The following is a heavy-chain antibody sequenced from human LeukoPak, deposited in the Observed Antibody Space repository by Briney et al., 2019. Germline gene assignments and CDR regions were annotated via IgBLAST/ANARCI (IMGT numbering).Heavy chain of an antibody. Sequence: SVPLSLPCSLCGDLNNSHYWSWIRQPPGKGLEWIGYFYYRGSTNYSPSLMSQVTISVDASKNQFTLKLSSVTAADTAVYYCARLYNWNYVRTGWFDPWGQGTLVTVS. J-gene: IGHJ5*02. CDR1: GDLNNSHY. D-gene: IGHD1-7*01. CDR3: ARLYNWNYVRTGWFDP. CDR2: FYYRGST. V-gene: IGHV4-59*07.